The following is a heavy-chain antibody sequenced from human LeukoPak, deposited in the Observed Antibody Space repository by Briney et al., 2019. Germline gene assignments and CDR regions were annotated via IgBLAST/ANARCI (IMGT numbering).Heavy chain of an antibody. CDR1: GITFSNYA. J-gene: IGHJ4*02. V-gene: IGHV3-23*01. CDR3: AGRRTGYSSGYGH. D-gene: IGHD5-18*01. Sequence: GGSLRLSCVASGITFSNYAVSWVRQAPEKGLDWVSVISGSAHKIRYADSVKGRFTISRDNSENIVYLQMNNLRVEDTAVYYCAGRRTGYSSGYGHWGQGTLVTVSS. CDR2: ISGSAHKI.